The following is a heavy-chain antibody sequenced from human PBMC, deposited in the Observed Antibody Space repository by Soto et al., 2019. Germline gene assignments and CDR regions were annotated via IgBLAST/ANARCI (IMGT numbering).Heavy chain of an antibody. J-gene: IGHJ6*02. CDR3: ASFGSGSYYDYYYYGMDV. CDR2: ISPINGKT. V-gene: IGHV1-18*01. CDR1: GYTFTSYG. D-gene: IGHD3-10*01. Sequence: ASVKVSCKASGYTFTSYGISWVRQAPGQGLEWMGWISPINGKTNYAQKFQGRVTITTDESTSTAYMELSSLRSEDTAVYYCASFGSGSYYDYYYYGMDVWGQGTTVTVSS.